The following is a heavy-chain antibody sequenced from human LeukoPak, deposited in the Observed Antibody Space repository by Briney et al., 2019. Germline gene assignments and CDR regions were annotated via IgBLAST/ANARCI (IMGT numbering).Heavy chain of an antibody. CDR1: GGSISNGDHY. CDR2: IYYSGST. J-gene: IGHJ5*02. V-gene: IGHV4-31*03. CDR3: AREGYGDYVETKFDP. D-gene: IGHD4-17*01. Sequence: KPSETLSLTCTVSGGSISNGDHYWSWIRQHPGKGLEWIGHIYYSGSTYYNPSLKSRGIISVETSKNQFSLKLSSVTAADTAVYYCAREGYGDYVETKFDPWGQGTLVTVSS.